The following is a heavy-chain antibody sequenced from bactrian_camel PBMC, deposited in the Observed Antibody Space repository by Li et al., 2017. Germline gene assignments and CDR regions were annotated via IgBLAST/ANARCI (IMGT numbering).Heavy chain of an antibody. CDR3: AAGAVAYY. J-gene: IGHJ4*01. CDR2: INGGGTT. V-gene: IGHV3S40*01. CDR1: GFTFSPDD. Sequence: VQLVESGGGLVQPGGSLRLSCAASGFTFSPDDMTWVRQAPGKGLEWVSSINGGGTTYYADSVEDRFTISRDNAKNTLYLQMNSLKTEDTAVYYCAAGAVAYYWGQGTQVTVS.